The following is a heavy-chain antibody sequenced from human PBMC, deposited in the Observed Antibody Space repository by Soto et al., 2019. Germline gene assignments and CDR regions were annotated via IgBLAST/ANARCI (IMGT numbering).Heavy chain of an antibody. V-gene: IGHV1-69*01. Sequence: QVQLVQSGAEVKKPGSSVKVSCKASGGTFSSYAISWVRQAPGQGLEWMGGIIPIFGTANYAQKFQGRVTITAAESTSTGYLELSSLRSEDTAVYYCARDSYYYDSSGYYYGGYYFDYWGQGTLVIVSS. CDR3: ARDSYYYDSSGYYYGGYYFDY. D-gene: IGHD3-22*01. J-gene: IGHJ4*02. CDR1: GGTFSSYA. CDR2: IIPIFGTA.